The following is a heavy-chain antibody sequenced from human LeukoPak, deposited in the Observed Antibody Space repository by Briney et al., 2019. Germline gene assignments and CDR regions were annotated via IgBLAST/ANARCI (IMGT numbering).Heavy chain of an antibody. CDR3: ARDQKVRGFFDY. CDR1: GGSISSGDYY. D-gene: IGHD3-10*01. CDR2: IYYSGST. V-gene: IGHV4-30-4*01. Sequence: SETLSLTCTVAGGSISSGDYYWSWIRQPPGKGLEWIGYIYYSGSTYYNPSLKSRVAISVDTSTNQFSLKLSSVTAADTAVYYCARDQKVRGFFDYWGQGTLVTVSS. J-gene: IGHJ4*02.